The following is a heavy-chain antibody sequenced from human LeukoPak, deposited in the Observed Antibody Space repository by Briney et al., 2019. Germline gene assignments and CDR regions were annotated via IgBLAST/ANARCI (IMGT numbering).Heavy chain of an antibody. Sequence: ASVKVSCKASGYTFTSYYMHWVRQAPGQGLEWMGIINPSGGSTGYAQKFQGRVTMTRDTSTSTVYMELSSLRSEDTAVYYCARDRRYYDILTGYRGYYYYGMDVWGKGTTVTVSS. CDR3: ARDRRYYDILTGYRGYYYYGMDV. CDR2: INPSGGST. CDR1: GYTFTSYY. D-gene: IGHD3-9*01. V-gene: IGHV1-46*01. J-gene: IGHJ6*04.